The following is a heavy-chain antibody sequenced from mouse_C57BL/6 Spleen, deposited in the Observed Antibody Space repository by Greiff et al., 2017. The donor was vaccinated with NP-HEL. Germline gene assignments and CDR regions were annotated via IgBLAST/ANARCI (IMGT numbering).Heavy chain of an antibody. D-gene: IGHD1-1*01. CDR3: ARANDYYGSRGNYFDY. Sequence: VQLQQSGPELVKPGASVKISCKASGYAFSSSWMNWVKQRPGKGLEWIGRIYPGDGDTNYNGKFKGKATLTADKSSSTAYMQLSSLTSEDSAVYFCARANDYYGSRGNYFDYWGQGTTLTVSS. CDR2: IYPGDGDT. V-gene: IGHV1-82*01. J-gene: IGHJ2*01. CDR1: GYAFSSSW.